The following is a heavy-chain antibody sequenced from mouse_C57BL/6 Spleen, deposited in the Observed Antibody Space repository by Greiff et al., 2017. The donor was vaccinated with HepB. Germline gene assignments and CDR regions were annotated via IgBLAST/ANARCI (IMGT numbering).Heavy chain of an antibody. Sequence: VQRVESDAELVKPGASVKISCKVSGYTFTDHTIHWMKQRPEQGLEWIGYIYPRDGSTKYNEKFKGKATLTADKSSSTAYMQLNSLTSEDSAVYFCARRIYYDLYYAMDYWGQGTSVTVSS. CDR1: GYTFTDHT. V-gene: IGHV1-78*01. D-gene: IGHD2-4*01. J-gene: IGHJ4*01. CDR3: ARRIYYDLYYAMDY. CDR2: IYPRDGST.